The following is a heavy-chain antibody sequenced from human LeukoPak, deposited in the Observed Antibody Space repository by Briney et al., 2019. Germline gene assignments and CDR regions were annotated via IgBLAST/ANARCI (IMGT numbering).Heavy chain of an antibody. CDR3: AKDYPTGSGSSYGYFDY. Sequence: PGGSLRLSCAASGFTFDDYTMHWVRQAPGKGLEWVSLISWDGGSTYYADSVKGRFTISRDNSKNSLYLQMNSLRTEDTALYYCAKDYPTGSGSSYGYFDYWGQGTLVTVSS. J-gene: IGHJ4*02. V-gene: IGHV3-43*01. CDR1: GFTFDDYT. CDR2: ISWDGGST. D-gene: IGHD3-10*01.